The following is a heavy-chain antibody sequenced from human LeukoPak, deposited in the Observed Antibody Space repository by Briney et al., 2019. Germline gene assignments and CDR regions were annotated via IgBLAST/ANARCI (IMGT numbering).Heavy chain of an antibody. V-gene: IGHV1-2*02. CDR1: GCTFTSCA. J-gene: IGHJ4*02. CDR2: ITPSGGT. D-gene: IGHD5-24*01. CDR3: ARDRYGDGFAHLDY. Sequence: ASVKVSCKASGCTFTSCAIHLVRQAPGQGLEWMGWITPSGGTNYPQKFQGRVAITWDTSITTAYMDLSRLTSADTAVYYCARDRYGDGFAHLDYWGQGALVTVSS.